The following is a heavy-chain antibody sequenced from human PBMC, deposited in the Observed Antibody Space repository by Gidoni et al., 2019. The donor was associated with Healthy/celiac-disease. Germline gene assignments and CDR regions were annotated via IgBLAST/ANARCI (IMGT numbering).Heavy chain of an antibody. CDR1: GGSISSYY. CDR3: ARADVLLWFGELLGPNWFDP. J-gene: IGHJ5*02. V-gene: IGHV4-59*01. Sequence: QVQLQESGPGLVKPSETLSLTCTVSGGSISSYYWSWIRQPPGKGLEWIVYIYYSGSTNYNPSLKSRVTISVDTSKNQFSLKLSSVTAADTAVYYCARADVLLWFGELLGPNWFDPWGQGTLVTVSS. D-gene: IGHD3-10*01. CDR2: IYYSGST.